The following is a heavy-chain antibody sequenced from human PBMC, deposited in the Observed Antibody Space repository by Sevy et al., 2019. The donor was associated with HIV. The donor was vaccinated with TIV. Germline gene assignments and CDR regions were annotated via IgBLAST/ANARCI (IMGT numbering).Heavy chain of an antibody. J-gene: IGHJ4*02. CDR2: ITLSGSTM. D-gene: IGHD6-19*01. CDR3: ARDRQGITVAGTAIDY. CDR1: GFTFSSYE. Sequence: GGSLRLSCAASGFTFSSYEMNWVRQAPGKGLEWISYITLSGSTMYYADSVKGRFTISRDNAKNSLYLQMNSLRAEDTAVHYCARDRQGITVAGTAIDYWGQGTLVTVSS. V-gene: IGHV3-48*03.